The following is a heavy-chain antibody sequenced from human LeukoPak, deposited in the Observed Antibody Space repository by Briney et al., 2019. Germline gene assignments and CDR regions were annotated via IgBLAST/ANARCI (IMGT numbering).Heavy chain of an antibody. CDR3: ARGYIENYTYTFGS. J-gene: IGHJ4*02. D-gene: IGHD2-15*01. CDR2: IKSDGSSS. CDR1: GFTFSSCW. V-gene: IGHV3-74*01. Sequence: GGSLRLSCAASGFTFSSCWMHWVRRAPGKGLVWVSRIKSDGSSSNYADSVKGRFTISRDNAKNTLYLQMNSLRAEDTAVYYCARGYIENYTYTFGSWGQGTLVTVSS.